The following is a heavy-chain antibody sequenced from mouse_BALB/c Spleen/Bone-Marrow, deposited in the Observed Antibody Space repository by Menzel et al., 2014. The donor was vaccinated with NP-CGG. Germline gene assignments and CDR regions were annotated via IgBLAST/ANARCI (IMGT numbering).Heavy chain of an antibody. J-gene: IGHJ2*01. V-gene: IGHV14-3*02. CDR3: ASLTGTFGY. D-gene: IGHD4-1*01. Sequence: EVHLVESGTDLVKPGASVKLSCTASDFNIKDTYMHWVKQRPEQGLDWIGRIDPASGNIQYDPKFQGRAAITPDTSSNTAYLQLSSLTSEDTAVYYCASLTGTFGYWGQGTPLTVSS. CDR2: IDPASGNI. CDR1: DFNIKDTY.